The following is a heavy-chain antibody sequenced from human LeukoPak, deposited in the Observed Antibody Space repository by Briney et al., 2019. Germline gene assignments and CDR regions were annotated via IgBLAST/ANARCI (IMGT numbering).Heavy chain of an antibody. CDR2: IYYSGST. Sequence: SETLSLTCTVSDGSISSYYWSWIRQPPGKGLEWIGYIYYSGSTSRNPSLKSRVTISLDTSKNQFSLKLTSVTAADTAVYYCARGRDAFDIWGQGTMVTVSS. CDR3: ARGRDAFDI. CDR1: DGSISSYY. V-gene: IGHV4-59*01. J-gene: IGHJ3*02.